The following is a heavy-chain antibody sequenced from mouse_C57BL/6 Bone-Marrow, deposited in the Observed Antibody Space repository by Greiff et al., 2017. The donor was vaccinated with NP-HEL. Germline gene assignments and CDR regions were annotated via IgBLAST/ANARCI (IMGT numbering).Heavy chain of an antibody. CDR1: GYTFTDYN. Sequence: EVKLQESGPELVKPGASVKIPCKASGYTFTDYNMDWVKQSHGKSLEWIGDINPNNGGTIYNQKFKGKATLTVDKSSSTAYMELRSLTSEDTAVYYCARGQLRPYYFDYWGQGTTLTVSS. D-gene: IGHD3-2*02. CDR3: ARGQLRPYYFDY. V-gene: IGHV1-18*01. J-gene: IGHJ2*01. CDR2: INPNNGGT.